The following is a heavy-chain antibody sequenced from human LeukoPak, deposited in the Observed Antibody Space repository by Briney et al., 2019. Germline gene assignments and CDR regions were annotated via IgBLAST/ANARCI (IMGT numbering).Heavy chain of an antibody. J-gene: IGHJ5*02. Sequence: PSETLSLTCTVSGGSISSYYWSWVRQPPGKGLEWVSSLYSGGGTYYPDSVQGRFTISRDNSKNTLFLQMNSLRPEDTAVYFCARITGVRFDPWGQGTLVTVSS. CDR3: ARITGVRFDP. V-gene: IGHV3-66*02. CDR2: LYSGGGT. D-gene: IGHD4-23*01. CDR1: GGSISSYY.